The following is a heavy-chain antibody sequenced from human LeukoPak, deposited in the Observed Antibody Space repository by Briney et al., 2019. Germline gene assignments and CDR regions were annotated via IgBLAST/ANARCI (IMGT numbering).Heavy chain of an antibody. J-gene: IGHJ4*02. V-gene: IGHV4-31*11. Sequence: SETLSLTCAVYGGSFSGYYWSWIRQHPGKGLEWIGYIYYSGSTYYNPSLKSRVTISVDTSKNQFSLKLSSVTAADTAVYYCARDRGYSYGYLDYWGQGTLVTVSS. CDR3: ARDRGYSYGYLDY. D-gene: IGHD5-18*01. CDR1: GGSFSGYY. CDR2: IYYSGST.